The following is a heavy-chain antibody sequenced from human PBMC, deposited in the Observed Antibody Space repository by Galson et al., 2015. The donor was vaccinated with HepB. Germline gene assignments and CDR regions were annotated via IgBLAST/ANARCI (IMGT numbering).Heavy chain of an antibody. D-gene: IGHD6-19*01. Sequence: SLRLSCAASGFSLSSYSMYWVRQAPGKGLEWISSISSSGIHINYADSVKGRFTISRDNAKNSLFLQMNSLTAQDTAVYYCARDQRKWLTANYYGMDVWGQGTTVTVSS. CDR2: ISSSGIHI. J-gene: IGHJ6*02. CDR3: ARDQRKWLTANYYGMDV. V-gene: IGHV3-21*06. CDR1: GFSLSSYS.